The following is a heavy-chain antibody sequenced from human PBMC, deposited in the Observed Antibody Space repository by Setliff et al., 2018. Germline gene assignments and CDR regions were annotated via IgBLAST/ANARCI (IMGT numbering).Heavy chain of an antibody. Sequence: SETLSLTCTVSGASLRSGSYYWCWIRQPAGKGLEWIGRIYTRGATTYSPTLKSRFSISADTSKNLLSLTLKSVTAADTAVYYCAKEHVVISFVTNTHHHYGMDVWGQVTTVTVSS. D-gene: IGHD2-21*01. J-gene: IGHJ6*02. V-gene: IGHV4-61*02. CDR1: GASLRSGSYY. CDR2: IYTRGAT. CDR3: AKEHVVISFVTNTHHHYGMDV.